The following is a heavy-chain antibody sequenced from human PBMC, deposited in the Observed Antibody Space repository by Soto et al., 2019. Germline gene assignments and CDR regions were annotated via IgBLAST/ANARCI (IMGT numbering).Heavy chain of an antibody. J-gene: IGHJ5*02. CDR1: GFTFSNYG. Sequence: EVQLLESGGGLVQPGGSLRLSCAASGFTFSNYGMSWVRQAPGKGLEWVSSISGGNTFYPGSVKGRFTISRDNSKNTLYLQMNSLTAEDTAVYYCAKAPSSDCNSGACSLRSWGQGTLVTVSS. CDR3: AKAPSSDCNSGACSLRS. D-gene: IGHD2-21*01. V-gene: IGHV3-23*01. CDR2: SISGGNT.